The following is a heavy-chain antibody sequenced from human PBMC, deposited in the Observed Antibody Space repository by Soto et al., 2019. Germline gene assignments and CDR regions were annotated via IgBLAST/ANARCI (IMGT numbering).Heavy chain of an antibody. D-gene: IGHD6-13*01. CDR1: GFTFSSYA. V-gene: IGHV3-23*01. CDR2: ISGSGGST. CDR3: AKEVGSSWFSYYFDY. J-gene: IGHJ4*02. Sequence: PGGSLRLSCAASGFTFSSYAMSWVRQAPGKGLEWVSAISGSGGSTCYADSVKGRFTISRDNSKNTLYLQMNSLRAEDTAVYYCAKEVGSSWFSYYFDYWGQGTLVTVSS.